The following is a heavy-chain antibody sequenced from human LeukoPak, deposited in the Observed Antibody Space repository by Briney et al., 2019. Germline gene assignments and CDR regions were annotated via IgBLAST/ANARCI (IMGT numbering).Heavy chain of an antibody. J-gene: IGHJ2*01. D-gene: IGHD6-13*01. V-gene: IGHV1-46*01. CDR1: GYTFTSYY. CDR3: ARDPGVGIAAAGLNWYFDL. Sequence: ASVKVSCKASGYTFTSYYMHWVRQAPGQGLEWMGIINPSGGSTSYAQKFQGRVTMTRDTSTSTVYMELSSLRSEDTAVYYCARDPGVGIAAAGLNWYFDLWGRGTLVTVSS. CDR2: INPSGGST.